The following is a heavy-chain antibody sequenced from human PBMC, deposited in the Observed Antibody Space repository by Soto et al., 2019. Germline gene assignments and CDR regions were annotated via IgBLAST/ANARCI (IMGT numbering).Heavy chain of an antibody. CDR1: GFSFSPAW. V-gene: IGHV3-15*07. CDR2: IKSKGGGGTA. Sequence: EVQLVESGGGLVTPGGSLTLSCAASGFSFSPAWMNWVRQAPGKGLEWVGLIKSKGGGGTADYAAPVKCRFIISRDDSKNKIYLQMNILNPEDTALYYCIWQQDFYYGRAVWGQGTTVTVSS. D-gene: IGHD6-13*01. J-gene: IGHJ6*02. CDR3: IWQQDFYYGRAV.